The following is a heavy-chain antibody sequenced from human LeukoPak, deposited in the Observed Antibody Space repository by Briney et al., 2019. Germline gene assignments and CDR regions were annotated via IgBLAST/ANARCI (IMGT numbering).Heavy chain of an antibody. V-gene: IGHV4-34*01. J-gene: IGHJ4*02. CDR1: GGSFSGYY. CDR2: INHSGST. CDR3: ARGVVVVVAATLEYYFDY. Sequence: SETLSLTCAVYGGSFSGYYWSWIRQPPGKGLEWIGEINHSGSTNYNPSLKSRVTISVDTSKNQFSLKLSPVTAADTAVYYCARGVVVVVAATLEYYFDYWGQGTLVTVSS. D-gene: IGHD2-15*01.